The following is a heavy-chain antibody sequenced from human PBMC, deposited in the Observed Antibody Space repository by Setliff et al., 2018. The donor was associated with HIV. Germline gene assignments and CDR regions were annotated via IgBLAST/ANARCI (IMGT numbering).Heavy chain of an antibody. J-gene: IGHJ5*02. CDR3: ARCSYVWGSYRMQP. D-gene: IGHD3-16*02. V-gene: IGHV1-8*02. CDR1: GYTFTNYD. CDR2: MNPNSGNT. Sequence: EASVKVSCKASGYTFTNYDINWVRQATGQGLEWMGWMNPNSGNTGYAQKFQGRVTMTRNTSISTAYMELSSLRSEDTAVYYCARCSYVWGSYRMQPWGQGTLVTVSS.